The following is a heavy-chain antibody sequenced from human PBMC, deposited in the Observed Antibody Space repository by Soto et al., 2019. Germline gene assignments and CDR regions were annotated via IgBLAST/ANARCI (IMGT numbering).Heavy chain of an antibody. J-gene: IGHJ4*02. V-gene: IGHV1-18*01. CDR3: ARALVVLDNFDY. Sequence: ASVKVSCKASGYTFTSYGISWVRQAPGQGLEWMGWISAYNGNTNYAQKLQGSVTMTTDTSTSTACMELRSLRSDDTAVYYCARALVVLDNFDYWGQGTLVTVSS. CDR1: GYTFTSYG. CDR2: ISAYNGNT. D-gene: IGHD2-15*01.